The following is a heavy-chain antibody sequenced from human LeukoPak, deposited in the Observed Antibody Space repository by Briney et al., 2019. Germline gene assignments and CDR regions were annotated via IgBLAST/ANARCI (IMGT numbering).Heavy chain of an antibody. J-gene: IGHJ4*02. V-gene: IGHV5-51*01. CDR1: GYSFTRFW. CDR3: ARREGGSYYGY. D-gene: IGHD1-26*01. Sequence: GESLKISCKGSGYSFTRFWIGWVRQKPGKGLEWMGMIDPDDSDTRYSPSFQGQVTISVDKSISTAYLQCSSLKASDTAMYYCARREGGSYYGYWGQGTLVTVSS. CDR2: IDPDDSDT.